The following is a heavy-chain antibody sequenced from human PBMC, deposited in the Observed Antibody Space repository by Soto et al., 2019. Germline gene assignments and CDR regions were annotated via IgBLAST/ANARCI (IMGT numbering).Heavy chain of an antibody. Sequence: PGGSLRLSCAASGFTFRNYGMNWVRQAPGKGLEWVSYIGIGSSTKYYADSVKGRFTISRDNAKNSLYLQMNSLRAGDTAVYYCARSPPGGYHYYYGMDVWGQGTTVTVSS. CDR1: GFTFRNYG. V-gene: IGHV3-48*01. D-gene: IGHD3-22*01. J-gene: IGHJ6*02. CDR3: ARSPPGGYHYYYGMDV. CDR2: IGIGSSTK.